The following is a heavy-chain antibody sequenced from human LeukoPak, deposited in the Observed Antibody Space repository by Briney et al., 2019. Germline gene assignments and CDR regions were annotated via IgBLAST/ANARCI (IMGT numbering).Heavy chain of an antibody. CDR3: ASLRDGYNPPY. J-gene: IGHJ4*02. CDR2: IYYSGST. D-gene: IGHD5-24*01. V-gene: IGHV4-39*01. Sequence: PSETLSLTCTVSSGSISSSSYYWGWIRQPPGKGLEWIGSIYYSGSTYYNPSLKSRVTISVDTSKNQFSLKLSSVTAADTAVYYCASLRDGYNPPYWGQGTLVTVSS. CDR1: SGSISSSSYY.